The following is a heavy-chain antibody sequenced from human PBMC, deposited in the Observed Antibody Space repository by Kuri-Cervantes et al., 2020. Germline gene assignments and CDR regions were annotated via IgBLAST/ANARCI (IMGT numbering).Heavy chain of an antibody. CDR1: GYTFTSYY. Sequence: ASVKVSCKASGYTFTSYYMHWVRQAPGQGLEWMGIINPSGGSTSYAQKFQGRVTITADESTSTAYMELSSLRSEDTAVYYCSRSSSAYNWFDPWGQGTLVTVSS. J-gene: IGHJ5*02. D-gene: IGHD6-6*01. V-gene: IGHV1-46*01. CDR2: INPSGGST. CDR3: SRSSSAYNWFDP.